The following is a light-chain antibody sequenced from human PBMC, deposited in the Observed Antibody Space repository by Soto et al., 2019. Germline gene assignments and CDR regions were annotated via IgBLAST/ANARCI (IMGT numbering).Light chain of an antibody. V-gene: IGKV3-20*01. CDR1: QSVGSF. J-gene: IGKJ5*01. CDR2: DTS. CDR3: QQYGSSVT. Sequence: EIVLTQSPATLSLSPGERATLSCRASQSVGSFLAWYQQKPGQAPRLLIYDTSIRATGIPARFSGSGSGTDFTLTISRLEPEDFAVYYCQQYGSSVTFGQGTRLEIK.